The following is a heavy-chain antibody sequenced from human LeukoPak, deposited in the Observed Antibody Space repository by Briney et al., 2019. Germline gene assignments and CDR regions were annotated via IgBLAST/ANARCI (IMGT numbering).Heavy chain of an antibody. CDR2: IKSKTDGGTT. J-gene: IGHJ4*02. V-gene: IGHV3-15*01. D-gene: IGHD5-24*01. CDR3: TTDSILMMATIESLEPLWRYYFDY. Sequence: GGSLRLSCAASGFTFSNAWMSWVRQAPGKGLEWVGRIKSKTDGGTTDYAAPVKGRFTISRDDSKNTLYLQMNSLKTEDTAVYYCTTDSILMMATIESLEPLWRYYFDYWGQGTLVTVSS. CDR1: GFTFSNAW.